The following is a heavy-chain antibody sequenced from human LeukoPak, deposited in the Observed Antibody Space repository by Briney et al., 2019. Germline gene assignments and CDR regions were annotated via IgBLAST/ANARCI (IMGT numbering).Heavy chain of an antibody. CDR1: GFTFSSYS. Sequence: GGSLRLSCAASGFTFSSYSMKWVRQTPGKGLEWVSFISSSSSYVYYADSVRGRFTISRDNAKNSLYLQMNSLRAEDTAVYYCARGTMFPYYFDYWGQGTLVTVSS. CDR3: ARGTMFPYYFDY. J-gene: IGHJ4*02. D-gene: IGHD3-10*02. CDR2: ISSSSSYV. V-gene: IGHV3-21*01.